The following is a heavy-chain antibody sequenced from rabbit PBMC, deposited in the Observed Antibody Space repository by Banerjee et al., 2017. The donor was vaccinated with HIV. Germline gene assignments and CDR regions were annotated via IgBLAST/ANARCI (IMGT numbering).Heavy chain of an antibody. CDR3: VSYDDYGDRNL. V-gene: IGHV1S47*01. D-gene: IGHD2-1*01. J-gene: IGHJ4*01. Sequence: QEQLVESGGGLVQPGGSLKLSCKASGFDFSSYGVSWVRQAPGKGLGWIGYIDPVFRSTYYASWVNGRFTISSHNAQNTLYLQLNSLTAADTATYFCVSYDDYGDRNLWGPGTLVTVS. CDR1: GFDFSSYG. CDR2: IDPVFRST.